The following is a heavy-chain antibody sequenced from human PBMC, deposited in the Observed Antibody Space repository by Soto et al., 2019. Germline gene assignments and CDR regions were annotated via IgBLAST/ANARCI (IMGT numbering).Heavy chain of an antibody. Sequence: SETLSLTCAVSGGSFTSNNWWTWVRQPPGQGLEWIGEIYRTGSTNYNPSLKSRDTISLDKSENQFSLKVTSLTAADTAVYYCASRDPGTSVDYWGQGTLVTVSS. CDR1: GGSFTSNNW. D-gene: IGHD1-7*01. CDR3: ASRDPGTSVDY. CDR2: IYRTGST. J-gene: IGHJ4*02. V-gene: IGHV4-4*02.